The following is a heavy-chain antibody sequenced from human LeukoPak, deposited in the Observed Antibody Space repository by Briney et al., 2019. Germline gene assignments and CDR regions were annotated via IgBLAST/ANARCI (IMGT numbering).Heavy chain of an antibody. V-gene: IGHV3-30*18. CDR1: GFTFSSYG. D-gene: IGHD3-3*01. Sequence: PGRSLRLSCAASGFTFSSYGMHWVRQAPGKGLEWVAVISYDGSNKYYADSVKGRFTISRDNSKNTLYLQMNSLRAEDTAVYYCAKAGPILRLLEWLLDYWGQGTLVTVSS. J-gene: IGHJ4*02. CDR3: AKAGPILRLLEWLLDY. CDR2: ISYDGSNK.